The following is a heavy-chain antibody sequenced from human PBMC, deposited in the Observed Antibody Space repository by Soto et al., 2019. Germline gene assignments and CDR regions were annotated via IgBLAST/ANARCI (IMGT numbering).Heavy chain of an antibody. J-gene: IGHJ1*01. CDR1: GFTFSSYS. CDR2: ISSSSSYI. V-gene: IGHV3-21*01. CDR3: ARGGVYGDIVYFQH. D-gene: IGHD4-17*01. Sequence: EVQLVESGGGLVKPGGSLRLSCAASGFTFSSYSMNWVRQAPGKGLEWVSSISSSSSYIYYADSVKGRFTISRDNAKNSLYRQMNSLRDEDTAVYYCARGGVYGDIVYFQHWGQGTLVTVSS.